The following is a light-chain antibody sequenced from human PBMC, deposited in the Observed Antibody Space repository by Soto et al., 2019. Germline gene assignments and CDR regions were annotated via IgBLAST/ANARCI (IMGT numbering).Light chain of an antibody. J-gene: IGLJ2*01. CDR3: SSYTSSSTPVV. Sequence: QSALTRPASVSGSPGQSITISCTGTSSDVGGYNYVSWYQQHPGKAPKLMIYDVSNRPSGVSNRFSGSKSGNTASLTISGLQAEDEADYYCSSYTSSSTPVVFSGGTKLTVL. CDR2: DVS. V-gene: IGLV2-14*01. CDR1: SSDVGGYNY.